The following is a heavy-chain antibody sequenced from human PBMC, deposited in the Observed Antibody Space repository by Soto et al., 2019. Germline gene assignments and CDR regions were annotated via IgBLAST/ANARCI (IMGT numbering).Heavy chain of an antibody. CDR2: IYHTGTT. CDR1: GDSISSSTYY. V-gene: IGHV4-39*01. J-gene: IGHJ4*02. CDR3: ARPYFSSSSMFDY. D-gene: IGHD6-6*01. Sequence: SETLSLTCTASGDSISSSTYYWGWIRQPPGKGLEWIGCIYHTGTTYYNPSLKGRVTISVDTSKNQFSLKLSSVTAADTAVYYCARPYFSSSSMFDYWGQGTLVTVSS.